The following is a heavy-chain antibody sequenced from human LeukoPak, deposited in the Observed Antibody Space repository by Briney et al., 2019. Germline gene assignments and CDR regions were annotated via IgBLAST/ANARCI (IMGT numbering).Heavy chain of an antibody. D-gene: IGHD3-16*01. J-gene: IGHJ4*02. CDR1: GGSINNYF. CDR2: IYYSDST. V-gene: IGHV4-59*01. CDR3: AAARGIRYYFDY. Sequence: SETLSLTCTVSGGSINNYFWSWIRQPPGKGLECIAYIYYSDSTNYNPSLKSRVTVSVDTSKNQFSLKLSSVTAADTAVYYCAAARGIRYYFDYWGQGTLFTVSS.